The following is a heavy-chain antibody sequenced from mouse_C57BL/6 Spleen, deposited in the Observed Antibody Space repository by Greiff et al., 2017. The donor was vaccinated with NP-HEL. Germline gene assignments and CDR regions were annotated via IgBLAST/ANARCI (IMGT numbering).Heavy chain of an antibody. CDR2: LYPGDGDT. Sequence: QVQLQQSGPELVKPGASVKLSCKASGYAFSSSWMNWVKQRPGKGLEWIGRLYPGDGDTNYNGKFKGKATLTADKSSSTAYMQLSSLTSEDSAVYFCARYHSSVAMDYWGQGTSVTVSS. J-gene: IGHJ4*01. D-gene: IGHD3-1*01. CDR3: ARYHSSVAMDY. CDR1: GYAFSSSW. V-gene: IGHV1-82*01.